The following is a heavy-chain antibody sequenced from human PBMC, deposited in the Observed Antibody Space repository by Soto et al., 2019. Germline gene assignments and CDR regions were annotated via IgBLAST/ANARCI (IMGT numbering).Heavy chain of an antibody. J-gene: IGHJ4*02. V-gene: IGHV2-5*02. CDR2: IHWDDDE. Sequence: QITLKESGPPLVKPTETLTLTCSFSGFSLTTGGEGVGWVRQPPGEALEWLALIHWDDDERYSPSLKTRLTITKDPSKNQVALIMTNMDPVDTATYFCAHSRNLITEDAQVGDFDYWGQGTLVTVSS. CDR3: AHSRNLITEDAQVGDFDY. D-gene: IGHD3-10*01. CDR1: GFSLTTGGEG.